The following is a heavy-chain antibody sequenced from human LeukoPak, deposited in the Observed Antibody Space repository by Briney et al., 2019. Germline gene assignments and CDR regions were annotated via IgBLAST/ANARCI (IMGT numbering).Heavy chain of an antibody. CDR3: SRDRSHHWAYFDY. Sequence: SETLSLTCGVSGYSINQGYYRGWVRHPPGKGLEWIATIYHSGKTYYNPSLKSRVTISVDTSKNQFSLQLSSVSAADTAVDFCSRDRSHHWAYFDYWGQGILVIVSS. J-gene: IGHJ4*02. CDR1: GYSINQGYY. CDR2: IYHSGKT. D-gene: IGHD7-27*01. V-gene: IGHV4-38-2*01.